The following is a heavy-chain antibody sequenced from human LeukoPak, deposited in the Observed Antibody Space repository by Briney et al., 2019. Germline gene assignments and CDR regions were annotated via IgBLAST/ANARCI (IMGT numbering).Heavy chain of an antibody. D-gene: IGHD5-12*01. CDR1: GYSLTTYW. CDR3: ARLDRYGYALDY. V-gene: IGHV5-51*01. CDR2: IYPDDSYT. Sequence: GESLNLSCQGSGYSLTTYWIGWVRQMPGTGLEWMGIIYPDDSYTRSSPSFRGQATISADRSISTAYLQWSSLKASDTAVYYCARLDRYGYALDYWGQGTLVTVSS. J-gene: IGHJ4*02.